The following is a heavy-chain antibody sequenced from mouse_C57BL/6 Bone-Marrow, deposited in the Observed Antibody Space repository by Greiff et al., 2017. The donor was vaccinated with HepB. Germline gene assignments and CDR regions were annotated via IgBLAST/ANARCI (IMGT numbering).Heavy chain of an antibody. D-gene: IGHD1-1*01. CDR1: GYTFTDYY. CDR2: INPYNGGT. J-gene: IGHJ3*01. V-gene: IGHV1-19*01. CDR3: ASHLYGSSPWFAY. Sequence: EVQLQQSGPVLVKPGASVKMSCKASGYTFTDYYMNWVKQSHGKSLEWIGVINPYNGGTSYNQKFKGKATLTVDKSSSTAYMELNSLTSEDSAVYYCASHLYGSSPWFAYWGQGTLVTVSA.